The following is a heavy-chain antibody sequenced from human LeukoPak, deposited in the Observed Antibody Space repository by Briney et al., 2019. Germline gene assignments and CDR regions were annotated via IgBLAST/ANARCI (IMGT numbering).Heavy chain of an antibody. D-gene: IGHD1-26*01. J-gene: IGHJ4*02. CDR1: EYSFATYW. Sequence: GESLKISCQGSEYSFATYWIAWLRQMPGKGLEWMGIIYPSDSDTRYSPSFQGQVIFSADKSIKTAYLRWSSLKASDTAMYYCARPLQGIVGATGFDYWGQGTLVTVSS. CDR3: ARPLQGIVGATGFDY. V-gene: IGHV5-51*01. CDR2: IYPSDSDT.